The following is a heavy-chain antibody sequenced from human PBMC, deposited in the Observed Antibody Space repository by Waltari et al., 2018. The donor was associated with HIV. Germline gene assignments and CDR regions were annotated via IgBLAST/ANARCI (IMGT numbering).Heavy chain of an antibody. D-gene: IGHD3-3*01. CDR2: ISWNSGIT. CDR1: GFTFDDYP. CDR3: AKGGSHLTIFEAWFDS. V-gene: IGHV3-9*01. Sequence: EVQLVESGGGLVQPGRSLRLSCAASGFTFDDYPMHWVRQSPGKGREGVSGISWNSGITDYGDSLKGRFTISRDNAKNSLYLQMNSLTVEDTAFYYYAKGGSHLTIFEAWFDSWGQGTLVTVSS. J-gene: IGHJ5*01.